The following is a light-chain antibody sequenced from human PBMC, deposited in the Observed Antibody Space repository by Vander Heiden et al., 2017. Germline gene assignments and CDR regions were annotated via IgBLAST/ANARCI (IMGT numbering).Light chain of an antibody. CDR2: WAS. CDR3: QQYYSTPLT. V-gene: IGKV4-1*01. J-gene: IGKJ4*01. Sequence: DIVMTQSPDTLAASLGDRATINCKSSQSVLYSSNNKSYLAWYQQKPGQPPKLLIYWASTRESGVPGRFSGSGSGTDFTLTISSLQAEDVAVYCCQQYYSTPLTFGGGTKVEIK. CDR1: QSVLYSSNNKSY.